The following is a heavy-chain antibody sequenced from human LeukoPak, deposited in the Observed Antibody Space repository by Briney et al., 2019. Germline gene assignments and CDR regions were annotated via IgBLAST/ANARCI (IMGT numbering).Heavy chain of an antibody. CDR1: GYTFTSYA. CDR3: ARDSDYYGSGRAGYGMDV. CDR2: INAGNGNT. V-gene: IGHV1-3*01. D-gene: IGHD3-10*01. Sequence: ASVKVSCKASGYTFTSYAMHWVRQAPGQRLEWMGWINAGNGNTKYSQKFQGRVTITRDTSASTAYMELSSLRSEDTAVYYCARDSDYYGSGRAGYGMDVWGQGTTVTVTS. J-gene: IGHJ6*02.